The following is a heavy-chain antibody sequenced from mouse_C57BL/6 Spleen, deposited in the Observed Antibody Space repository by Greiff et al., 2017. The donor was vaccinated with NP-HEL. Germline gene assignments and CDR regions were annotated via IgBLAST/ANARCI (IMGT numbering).Heavy chain of an antibody. D-gene: IGHD4-1*01. CDR1: GYTFTGYW. V-gene: IGHV1-9*01. Sequence: QVQLKQSGAELMKPGASVELSCKATGYTFTGYWIEWVKQRPGHGLEWIGEILPGSGSTNYNEKFKGKATLTADTSSNTAYMQLSSLTTEDSAIYYCARELTGDYYAMDYWGQGTSVTVSS. J-gene: IGHJ4*01. CDR2: ILPGSGST. CDR3: ARELTGDYYAMDY.